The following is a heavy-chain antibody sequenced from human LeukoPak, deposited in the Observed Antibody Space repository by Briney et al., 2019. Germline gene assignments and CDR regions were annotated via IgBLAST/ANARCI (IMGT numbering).Heavy chain of an antibody. J-gene: IGHJ4*02. Sequence: GESLKISCXGSGYSFTSYWIGWVRQMPGKGLEWMGIIYPGDSDTRYSPSFQGQVTISADKSISTAYLQWSSLKASDTAMYYSARLRDGYKSPRGFDYWGQGTLVTVSS. CDR2: IYPGDSDT. CDR1: GYSFTSYW. V-gene: IGHV5-51*01. CDR3: ARLRDGYKSPRGFDY. D-gene: IGHD5-24*01.